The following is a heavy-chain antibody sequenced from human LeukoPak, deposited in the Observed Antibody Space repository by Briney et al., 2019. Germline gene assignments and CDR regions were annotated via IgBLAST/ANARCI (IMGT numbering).Heavy chain of an antibody. D-gene: IGHD3-9*01. CDR3: ARGDDILTAYYYYYGMDV. CDR2: IWYDGSNK. Sequence: GGSLRLSCAASGFTFSSYGMHWVRQAPGKGLEWVAVIWYDGSNKCYADSVKGRFTISRDNSKNTLYLQMNSLRAEDTAVYYCARGDDILTAYYYYYGMDVWGKGTTVTVSS. CDR1: GFTFSSYG. J-gene: IGHJ6*04. V-gene: IGHV3-33*01.